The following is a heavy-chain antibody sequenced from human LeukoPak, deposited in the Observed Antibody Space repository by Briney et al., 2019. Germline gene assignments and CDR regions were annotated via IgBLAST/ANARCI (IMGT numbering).Heavy chain of an antibody. CDR3: AKDKLYSYYYMDV. CDR2: ISWNSGSI. V-gene: IGHV3-9*01. CDR1: GFTFDDYA. Sequence: GGSLRLSCAASGFTFDDYAMHWVRQAPGKGLEWVSGISWNSGSIGYADSVKGRFTISRDNAKNSLYLRMNSLRAEDTALYYCAKDKLYSYYYMDVWGKGTTVTVSS. J-gene: IGHJ6*03. D-gene: IGHD3-10*02.